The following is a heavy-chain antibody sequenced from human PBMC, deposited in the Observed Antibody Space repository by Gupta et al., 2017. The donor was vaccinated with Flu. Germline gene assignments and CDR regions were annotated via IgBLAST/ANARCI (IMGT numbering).Heavy chain of an antibody. D-gene: IGHD6-19*01. CDR2: IIPIFGTA. J-gene: IGHJ6*02. Sequence: QVQLVQSGAEVKKPGSSVKVSCKASGGPFSSYAISWVRQAPGQGLEGMGGIIPIFGTANYAQKGQGRVTITADESTSTADMELSSMGSEETAVYYCASFPFSVLYSYYGMDVWGQGTTVTVSS. V-gene: IGHV1-69*01. CDR1: GGPFSSYA. CDR3: ASFPFSVLYSYYGMDV.